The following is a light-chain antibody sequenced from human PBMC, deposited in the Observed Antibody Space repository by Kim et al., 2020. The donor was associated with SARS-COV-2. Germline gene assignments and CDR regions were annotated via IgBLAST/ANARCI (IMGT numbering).Light chain of an antibody. V-gene: IGKV3-20*01. Sequence: EIVLMQSPGTLSLSPGERVTLSCRASQTIDMNFLAWYQQKPGQALRLLIYGTITRATGIPDRFRGRGSGTDFTLTISRLEPEDFAVYYCQQYETSSWTFGQGTKVDIK. CDR1: QTIDMNF. CDR2: GTI. J-gene: IGKJ1*01. CDR3: QQYETSSWT.